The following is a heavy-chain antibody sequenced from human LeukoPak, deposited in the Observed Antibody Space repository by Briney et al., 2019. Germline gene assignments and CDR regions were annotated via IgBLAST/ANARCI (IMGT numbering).Heavy chain of an antibody. CDR1: GFIFSNYW. CDR3: VRNTLIVAAAFFDS. CDR2: IQGDGSDT. Sequence: GGSLRLSCAASGFIFSNYWMDWVRQAPGKGLVWVSLIQGDGSDTTYADSVKGRFTISRDNAKNTVYLQMNSLTDEDTAVYYCVRNTLIVAAAFFDSWGQGTLVTVSS. D-gene: IGHD6-13*01. V-gene: IGHV3-74*01. J-gene: IGHJ4*02.